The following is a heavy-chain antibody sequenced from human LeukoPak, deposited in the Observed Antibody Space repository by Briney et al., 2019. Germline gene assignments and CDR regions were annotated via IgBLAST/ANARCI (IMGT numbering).Heavy chain of an antibody. V-gene: IGHV3-30-3*01. Sequence: GRSLRLSCAASGFTFSSYAMHWVRQAPGKGLEWVAVISYDGSNKYYADSVKGRFTISRDNSKNTLYLQMNSLRAEDTAVYYCASGADCGSGSIYRGDYFDYWGQGTLVTVSS. CDR2: ISYDGSNK. D-gene: IGHD3-10*01. CDR3: ASGADCGSGSIYRGDYFDY. J-gene: IGHJ4*02. CDR1: GFTFSSYA.